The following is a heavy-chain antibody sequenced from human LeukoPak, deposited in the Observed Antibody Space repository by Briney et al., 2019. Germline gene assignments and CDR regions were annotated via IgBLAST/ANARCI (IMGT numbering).Heavy chain of an antibody. Sequence: PSETLSLTCAVYGGSFSGYYWSWILQPPGKGLEWIGEINHSGSTNYNPSLKSRVTISVDTSKNKLSLKLRSLTAADTAVYYCARLYDILTAEGAFDIWGQGTMVTVSS. CDR1: GGSFSGYY. V-gene: IGHV4-34*01. D-gene: IGHD3-9*01. CDR2: INHSGST. CDR3: ARLYDILTAEGAFDI. J-gene: IGHJ3*02.